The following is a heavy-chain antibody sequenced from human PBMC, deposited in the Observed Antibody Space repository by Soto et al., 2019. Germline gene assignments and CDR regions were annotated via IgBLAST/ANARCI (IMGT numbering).Heavy chain of an antibody. CDR1: GFTFSSYG. Sequence: QVQLVESGGGVVQPGRSLRLSCAASGFTFSSYGMHWVRQAPGKGLEWVAVIWYDGSNKYYADSVKGRFTISRDNSKNTLDLQMNSLRAEDTAVYYCARGFGSGSYSPFDYWGQGTLVTVSS. V-gene: IGHV3-33*01. CDR3: ARGFGSGSYSPFDY. CDR2: IWYDGSNK. D-gene: IGHD1-26*01. J-gene: IGHJ4*02.